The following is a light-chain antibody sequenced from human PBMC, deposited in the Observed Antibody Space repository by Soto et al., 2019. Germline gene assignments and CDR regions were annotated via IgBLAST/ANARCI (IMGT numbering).Light chain of an antibody. CDR2: GAS. Sequence: EILMTQSPATLSLSLGEISTLSCWASQSVASNLAWYQQKPGQAPRLLIYGASTRATGIPARFSGSRSGTEFTLTISSLQPDDFATYYCQQYNSYSWTFGQGTKVDIK. J-gene: IGKJ1*01. CDR1: QSVASN. CDR3: QQYNSYSWT. V-gene: IGKV3-15*01.